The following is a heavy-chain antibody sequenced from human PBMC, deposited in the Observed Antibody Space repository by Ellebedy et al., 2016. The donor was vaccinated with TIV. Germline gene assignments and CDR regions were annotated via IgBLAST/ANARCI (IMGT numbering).Heavy chain of an antibody. CDR3: ARRGSYGDYAVQINNWFDP. V-gene: IGHV3-7*01. J-gene: IGHJ5*02. CDR1: GFSFRSYW. D-gene: IGHD4-17*01. Sequence: GESLKISCAASGFSFRSYWMSWVRQAPGKGLEWVANIYHGGSQQYYVDSVKGRFTISIDNAKNLLYLQMDSLRAEDTAVYYCARRGSYGDYAVQINNWFDPWGRGTLVTVSS. CDR2: IYHGGSQQ.